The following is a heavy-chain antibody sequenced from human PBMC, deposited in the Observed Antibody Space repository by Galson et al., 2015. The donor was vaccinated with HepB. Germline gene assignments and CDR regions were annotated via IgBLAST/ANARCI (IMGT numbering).Heavy chain of an antibody. CDR1: GFTFSDYY. J-gene: IGHJ4*02. CDR3: ARVADADYGDHSHFDY. V-gene: IGHV3-11*06. D-gene: IGHD4-17*01. Sequence: SLRLSCAASGFTFSDYYMSWIRQAPGKGLEWISYISSSTIYTNYADSVKGRFTISRDNVKNSMYLQMNSLRAEDTAVYFRARVADADYGDHSHFDYWGQGTLVTVSP. CDR2: ISSSTIYT.